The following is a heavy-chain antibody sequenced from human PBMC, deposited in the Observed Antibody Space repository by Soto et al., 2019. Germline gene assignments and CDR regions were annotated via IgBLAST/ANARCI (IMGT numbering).Heavy chain of an antibody. J-gene: IGHJ4*02. V-gene: IGHV3-23*01. D-gene: IGHD6-19*01. CDR2: ITGSGDST. CDR1: GFTFSSHA. Sequence: EVQLLESGGGLVQPGGSLRLSCAVSGFTFSSHAMSWVRQAPGKGLECVSSITGSGDSTYYAASVKGRFTISRDKSKSTLYLQMNSLRAEGTAVYYCAKHLQFSGWLSAQTFDYWGQGSQVTVSS. CDR3: AKHLQFSGWLSAQTFDY.